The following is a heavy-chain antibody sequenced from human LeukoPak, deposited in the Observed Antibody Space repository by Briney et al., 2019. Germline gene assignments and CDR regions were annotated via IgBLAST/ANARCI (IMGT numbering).Heavy chain of an antibody. V-gene: IGHV4-61*02. J-gene: IGHJ4*02. CDR2: IYTSGST. Sequence: SETLSLTCTVSGGSISSGSYYWSWIRQPAGKGLEWIGRIYTSGSTNYNPSLKSRVTISVDTSKNQFSLKLGSVTAADTAVYYCARDRYYDSSGPPDWGQGTLVTVSS. CDR3: ARDRYYDSSGPPD. CDR1: GGSISSGSYY. D-gene: IGHD3-22*01.